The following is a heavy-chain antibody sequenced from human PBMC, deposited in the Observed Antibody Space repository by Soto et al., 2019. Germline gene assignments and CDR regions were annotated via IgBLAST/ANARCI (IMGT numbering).Heavy chain of an antibody. D-gene: IGHD3-16*02. Sequence: SETLSLTCTXXXXXXXXXXWXXXXXXPXXXXXWIGYIYYSGSTNYNPSLKSRVTISVDTSKNQFSLKLSSVTAADTAVYYCARIGREGLHLGELSYDNFDYWGQGTLVTVSS. CDR3: ARIGREGLHLGELSYDNFDY. CDR2: IYYSGST. V-gene: IGHV4-59*08. J-gene: IGHJ4*02. CDR1: XXXXXXXX.